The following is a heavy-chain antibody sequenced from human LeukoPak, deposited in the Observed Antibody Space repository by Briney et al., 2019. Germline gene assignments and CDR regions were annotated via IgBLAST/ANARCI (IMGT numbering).Heavy chain of an antibody. Sequence: GGSLRLSYAASGFTFSSYDMHWVRQATGKGLEWVSAIGTAGDTYYPGSVKGRFTISRENAKNSLYLQMNSLRAGDTAVYYCARAVAGTRAWDYWGQGTLVTVSS. J-gene: IGHJ4*02. CDR2: IGTAGDT. CDR3: ARAVAGTRAWDY. D-gene: IGHD6-19*01. V-gene: IGHV3-13*01. CDR1: GFTFSSYD.